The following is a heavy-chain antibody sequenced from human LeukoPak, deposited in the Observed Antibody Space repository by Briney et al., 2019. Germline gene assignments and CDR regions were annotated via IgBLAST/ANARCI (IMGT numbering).Heavy chain of an antibody. CDR3: ARERYCTSATCYVGVPFDS. CDR1: GFTFNTYY. Sequence: GGSLRLSCAASGFTFNTYYMTWVRQAPGKGLEWVAGIKQDGSENYYMDSVKGRFTISRDNSRNSLYLQMNSLRAEDTAVYFCARERYCTSATCYVGVPFDSWGQGTLVTGSS. J-gene: IGHJ4*02. V-gene: IGHV3-7*01. D-gene: IGHD2-2*01. CDR2: IKQDGSEN.